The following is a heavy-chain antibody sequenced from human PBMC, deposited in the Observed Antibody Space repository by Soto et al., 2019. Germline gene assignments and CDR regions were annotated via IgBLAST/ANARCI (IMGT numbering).Heavy chain of an antibody. CDR3: ARVKSIFGVVIYPPDY. J-gene: IGHJ4*02. Sequence: PVGSLRLSCAASGFTFSSYSMNWVRQAPGKGLEWVSSISSSSSYIYYADSVKGRFTISRDNAKNSLYLQMNSLRAEDTAVYYCARVKSIFGVVIYPPDYWGQGTLVTVS. D-gene: IGHD3-3*01. CDR1: GFTFSSYS. CDR2: ISSSSSYI. V-gene: IGHV3-21*01.